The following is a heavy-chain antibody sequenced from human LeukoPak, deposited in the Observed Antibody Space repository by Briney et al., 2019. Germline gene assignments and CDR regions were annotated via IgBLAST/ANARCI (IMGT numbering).Heavy chain of an antibody. D-gene: IGHD6-13*01. Sequence: SGGSLRLSCTASGFTFGDYAMSWVRQAPGKGLEWVANIKQDGSEKYYVDSVKGRFTISRDNSKNTLYLQMNSLRAEDTAVYYCAKALGPHIAAAGRGGYWGQGTLVTVSS. J-gene: IGHJ4*02. V-gene: IGHV3-7*03. CDR2: IKQDGSEK. CDR1: GFTFGDYA. CDR3: AKALGPHIAAAGRGGY.